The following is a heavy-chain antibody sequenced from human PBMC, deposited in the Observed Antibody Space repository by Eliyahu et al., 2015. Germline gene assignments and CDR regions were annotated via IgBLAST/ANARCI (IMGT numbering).Heavy chain of an antibody. V-gene: IGHV3-23*01. CDR1: GFTFSSYA. Sequence: EVQLLESGGGLVQPGGSLRLSCAASGFTFSSYAMSWVRQAPGKGLEWVSAISGSGGSTYYADSVKGRFTISRDNXKNTLYLQMNSXRAEDTAVYYCAKSGGYGDYLNWYFDLWGRGTLVTVSS. D-gene: IGHD4-17*01. CDR3: AKSGGYGDYLNWYFDL. CDR2: ISGSGGST. J-gene: IGHJ2*01.